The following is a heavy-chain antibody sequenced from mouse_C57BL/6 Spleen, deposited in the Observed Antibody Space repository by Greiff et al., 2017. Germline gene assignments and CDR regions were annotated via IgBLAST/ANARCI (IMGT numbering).Heavy chain of an antibody. CDR3: AREGVYVYGSSSWYFDV. Sequence: EVPLVESEGGLVQPGSSMKLSCTASGFTFSDYYMAWVRQVPEKGLEWVANINYDGSSTYYLDYLKSRFIISRDNAKNILYLQMSSLKSEDTATYYCAREGVYVYGSSSWYFDVWGTGTTFTVSS. CDR2: INYDGSST. CDR1: GFTFSDYY. D-gene: IGHD1-1*01. V-gene: IGHV5-16*01. J-gene: IGHJ1*03.